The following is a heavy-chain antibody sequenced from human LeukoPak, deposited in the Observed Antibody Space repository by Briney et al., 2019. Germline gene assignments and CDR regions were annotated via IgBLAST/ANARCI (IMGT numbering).Heavy chain of an antibody. V-gene: IGHV3-23*01. CDR2: ISGSGGST. CDR3: AKDRMRIAVAGTDY. J-gene: IGHJ4*02. D-gene: IGHD6-19*01. CDR1: GFTFSSYA. Sequence: GGSLRLSCAASGFTFSSYAMSWVRQAPGKGLEWVSAISGSGGSTYYADSVRGRFTISRDNSKNTLYLQMNSLRAEDTAVYYCAKDRMRIAVAGTDYWGQGTLVTVPS.